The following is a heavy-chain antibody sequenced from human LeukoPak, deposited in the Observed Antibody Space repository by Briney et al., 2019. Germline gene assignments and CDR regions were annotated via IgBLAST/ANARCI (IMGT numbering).Heavy chain of an antibody. V-gene: IGHV3-7*03. Sequence: GGSLRLSCAASGFTFSSYWMSWVRQAPGKGLEWVANIKQDGSEKYYVDSVKGRFTISRDNAKNSLYLQMNSLRAEDTAVYYCAKGGMGHAFDIWGQGTMVTVSS. CDR2: IKQDGSEK. D-gene: IGHD5-12*01. CDR1: GFTFSSYW. CDR3: AKGGMGHAFDI. J-gene: IGHJ3*02.